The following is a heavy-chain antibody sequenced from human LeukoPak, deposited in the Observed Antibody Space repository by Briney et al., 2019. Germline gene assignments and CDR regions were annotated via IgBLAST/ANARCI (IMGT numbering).Heavy chain of an antibody. CDR3: ARGSLYCSSTSCYLDY. J-gene: IGHJ4*02. CDR1: GFTFSSYE. CDR2: ISSSGSTI. D-gene: IGHD2-2*01. V-gene: IGHV3-48*03. Sequence: GGSLRLSSAASGFTFSSYEMNWVRQAPGKGLEWVSYISSSGSTIYYADSVKGRFTISRDNAKNSLYLQMNSLRAEDTAVYYCARGSLYCSSTSCYLDYWGQGTLVTVSS.